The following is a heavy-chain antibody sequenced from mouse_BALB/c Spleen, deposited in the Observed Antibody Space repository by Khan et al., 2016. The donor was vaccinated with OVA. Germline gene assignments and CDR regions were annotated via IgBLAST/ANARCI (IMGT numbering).Heavy chain of an antibody. CDR2: ISSGGST. J-gene: IGHJ2*01. V-gene: IGHV5-6-5*01. CDR1: GFTFSTYA. D-gene: IGHD2-14*01. CDR3: AREAYRDDEYYFDY. Sequence: EVMLVESGGDSVKPGGSLKLSCAVSGFTFSTYAMSWVRQTPEKRLEWVASISSGGSTYYPDSVKGRFTISRDNARNIVYLQMTSLRSEDMAMYYCAREAYRDDEYYFDYWGQGTTLTVSS.